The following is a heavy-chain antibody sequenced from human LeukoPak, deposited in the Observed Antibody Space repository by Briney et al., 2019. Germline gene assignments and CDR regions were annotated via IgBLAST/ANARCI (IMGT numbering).Heavy chain of an antibody. D-gene: IGHD2-15*01. CDR1: GGSLSSYY. V-gene: IGHV4-59*01. CDR3: ARASCGGGTCYDSRGWFDP. Sequence: SETLSLTCIVSGGSLSSYYWSWIRQPPGKGLEWIGYIYYSGSTNYNPSLKSRVTISVYTSKNQFSLKLSSVTAADTAVYYCARASCGGGTCYDSRGWFDPWGQGTLVTVSS. J-gene: IGHJ5*02. CDR2: IYYSGST.